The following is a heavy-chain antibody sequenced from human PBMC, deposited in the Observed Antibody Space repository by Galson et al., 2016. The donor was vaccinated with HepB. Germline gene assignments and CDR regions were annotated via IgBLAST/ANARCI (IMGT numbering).Heavy chain of an antibody. J-gene: IGHJ5*02. Sequence: LRLSCAASGFTFSSYWMSWVRQAPGKGLEWVANIKQDGSEKHYVDSVKGRFTISRDIAQNSLYLQMNSLRAEDTAVYYCAKRRGMSSSPNWFDPWGQGTLVTVSS. CDR2: IKQDGSEK. V-gene: IGHV3-7*03. D-gene: IGHD6-6*01. CDR1: GFTFSSYW. CDR3: AKRRGMSSSPNWFDP.